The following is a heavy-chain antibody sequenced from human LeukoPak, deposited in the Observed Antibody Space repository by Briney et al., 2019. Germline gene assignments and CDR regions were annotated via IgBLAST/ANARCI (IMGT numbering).Heavy chain of an antibody. CDR3: ARLVCSTSCHFDY. D-gene: IGHD2-2*01. V-gene: IGHV3-74*01. CDR2: INSDGSST. Sequence: GGSLRLSCAASGFTFSSYWMHWVRQAPGKGLVLVSRINSDGSSTSYADSVKGRFTISRDNSKNTLYLQMNSLRAEDTAVYYCARLVCSTSCHFDYWGQGTLVTVSS. CDR1: GFTFSSYW. J-gene: IGHJ4*02.